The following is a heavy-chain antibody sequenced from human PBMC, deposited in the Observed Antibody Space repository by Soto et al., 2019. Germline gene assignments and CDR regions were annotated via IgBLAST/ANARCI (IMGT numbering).Heavy chain of an antibody. CDR1: GYTFTSYG. D-gene: IGHD6-6*01. CDR3: ARESGSSSLPFDY. Sequence: ASVKVSCKASGYTFTSYGISWVRQAPGQGLEWMGWISAYNGNTNYAQKLQGRVTMTTDTSTSTANMELRSLRSDDTAVYYCARESGSSSLPFDYWGQGTLVTVSS. J-gene: IGHJ4*02. V-gene: IGHV1-18*04. CDR2: ISAYNGNT.